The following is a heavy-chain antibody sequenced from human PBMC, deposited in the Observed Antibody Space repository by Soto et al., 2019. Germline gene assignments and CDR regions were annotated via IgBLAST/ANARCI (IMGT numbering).Heavy chain of an antibody. CDR2: IWNTGTNK. J-gene: IGHJ3*02. CDR1: GFTFSRPA. Sequence: QEQLVESGGGVVQPGTSLRLSCAASGFTFSRPAMHWVRQAPGKGLEWVAFIWNTGTNKYYTDSVKGRFTISRDNSKNTLYLQMNSLRAEDSAIYYCAGAPSNSGYAFDIWGQGTLVTVSS. D-gene: IGHD1-1*01. V-gene: IGHV3-33*01. CDR3: AGAPSNSGYAFDI.